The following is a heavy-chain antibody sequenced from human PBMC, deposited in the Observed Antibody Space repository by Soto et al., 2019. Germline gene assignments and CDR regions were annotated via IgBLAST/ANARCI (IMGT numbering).Heavy chain of an antibody. J-gene: IGHJ4*02. V-gene: IGHV4-30-4*01. D-gene: IGHD3-10*01. Sequence: SETLSLTCTVSGGSISSGDYYWSWIRQPPGKGLEWIGYIYYSGSTYYNPSLKSRVTISADTSTNQISLKLSSVTAAATAVYYCARGDNGSGSYYWGQGTLVTVSS. CDR3: ARGDNGSGSYY. CDR1: GGSISSGDYY. CDR2: IYYSGST.